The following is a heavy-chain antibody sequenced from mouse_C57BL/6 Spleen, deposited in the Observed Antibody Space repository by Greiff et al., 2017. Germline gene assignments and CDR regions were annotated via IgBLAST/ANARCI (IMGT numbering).Heavy chain of an antibody. D-gene: IGHD1-1*01. Sequence: VQLQQSGPVLVKPGASVKMSCKASGYTFTDYYMNWVKQSHGKSLEWIGVINPYNGGTSYNQKFKGKATLTVDKSSSTAYMELNSLTSEDSAVYYCARSPICYGNFFDYWGQGTTLTVSS. CDR2: INPYNGGT. V-gene: IGHV1-19*01. J-gene: IGHJ2*01. CDR1: GYTFTDYY. CDR3: ARSPICYGNFFDY.